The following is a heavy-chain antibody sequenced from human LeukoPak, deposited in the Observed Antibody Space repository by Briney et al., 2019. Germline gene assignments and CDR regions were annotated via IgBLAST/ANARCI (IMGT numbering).Heavy chain of an antibody. J-gene: IGHJ5*02. CDR2: INPSGGST. CDR3: ARDRPGPYFDWLLYSGSGDNWFDP. D-gene: IGHD3-9*01. Sequence: ASVKVSCKASGYTFTSYYMHWVRQAPGQGLEWMGIINPSGGSTSYAQKFQGRVTMTRDMSTSTVYMELSSLRSEDTAVYYCARDRPGPYFDWLLYSGSGDNWFDPWGQGTLVTVSS. CDR1: GYTFTSYY. V-gene: IGHV1-46*01.